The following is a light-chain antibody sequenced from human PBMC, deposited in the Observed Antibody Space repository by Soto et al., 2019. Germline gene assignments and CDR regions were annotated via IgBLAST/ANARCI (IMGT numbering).Light chain of an antibody. CDR2: EVS. CDR3: TSYTSSTTLYVV. Sequence: QSALTQPASVSGSPGQSITISCTGTSSDIGGYNYVSWYQHHPGKAPKLIISEVSYRPSGVSNRFSGSKSGNTASLTISGLQDEDEADYYCTSYTSSTTLYVVFGGGTKLTVL. CDR1: SSDIGGYNY. V-gene: IGLV2-14*01. J-gene: IGLJ2*01.